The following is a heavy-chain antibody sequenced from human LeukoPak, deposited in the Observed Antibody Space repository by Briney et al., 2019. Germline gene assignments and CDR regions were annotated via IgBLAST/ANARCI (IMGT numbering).Heavy chain of an antibody. V-gene: IGHV1-2*06. CDR1: GYTFTGHY. CDR2: INPNSGGT. J-gene: IGHJ4*02. D-gene: IGHD3-22*01. CDR3: ARGGYYYDCSGYYMSNY. Sequence: ASVKVSCKASGYTFTGHYMHWVRQAPGQGLEWMGRINPNSGGTNYAQKFQGRVTMTRDTSISTAYMELSRLRSDDTAVYYCARGGYYYDCSGYYMSNYWGQGTLVTVSS.